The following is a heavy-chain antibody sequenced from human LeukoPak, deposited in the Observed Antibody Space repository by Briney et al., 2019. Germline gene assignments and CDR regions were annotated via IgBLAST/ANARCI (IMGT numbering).Heavy chain of an antibody. CDR3: ARSPRSALFDY. V-gene: IGHV3-7*01. J-gene: IGHJ4*02. CDR1: GFIFTSHY. Sequence: GGSLRLSCAASGFIFTSHYMSWVRQAPGKGLEWVAHIKQDGSDKYTVDFVKGRFTFSRENDKYRLFLQMNIERPEDTAVYYCARSPRSALFDYGGQGSLVTV. CDR2: IKQDGSDK.